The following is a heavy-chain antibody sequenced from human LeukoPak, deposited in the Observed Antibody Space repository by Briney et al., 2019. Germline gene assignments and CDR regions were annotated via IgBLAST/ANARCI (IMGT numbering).Heavy chain of an antibody. D-gene: IGHD3-10*01. J-gene: IGHJ4*02. V-gene: IGHV4-38-2*02. Sequence: PSETLSLTCIVSGYSISSGYYWGWIRQPPGKGLEWIAIIYHSGNTYYNPSLKSRVTTSVDTSKNQFSLKLTSVTAADTAVYYCATNLYGSGNYFVYWGQGTLVTVSS. CDR2: IYHSGNT. CDR3: ATNLYGSGNYFVY. CDR1: GYSISSGYY.